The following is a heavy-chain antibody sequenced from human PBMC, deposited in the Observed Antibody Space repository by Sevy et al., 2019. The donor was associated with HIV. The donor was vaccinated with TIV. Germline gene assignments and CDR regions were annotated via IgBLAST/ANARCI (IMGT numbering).Heavy chain of an antibody. CDR1: GLSFSNSW. CDR3: ARGGRNFDY. Sequence: GGSLRLSCAVSGLSFSNSWMTWVRQAPGKGLEWVANIKQDGSEKKYGDSVKGRFTISRDNAENSLFLQMNSLRAEDKAVYYCARGGRNFDYWGQGTLVTVSS. J-gene: IGHJ4*02. V-gene: IGHV3-7*01. CDR2: IKQDGSEK.